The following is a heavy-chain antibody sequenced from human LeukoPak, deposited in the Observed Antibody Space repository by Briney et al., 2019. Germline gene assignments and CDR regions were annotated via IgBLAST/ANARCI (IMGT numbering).Heavy chain of an antibody. Sequence: PSETLSLTCTVSGGSISSSSYYWGWIRQPPGKGLEWIGSIYYSGPTYYNPSLKSRVTISVDTSKNQFSLKLSSVTAADTAVYYCARATGGYSGRPPSGVRGLPRFDPWGQGTLVTVSS. J-gene: IGHJ5*02. CDR2: IYYSGPT. D-gene: IGHD5-12*01. CDR1: GGSISSSSYY. V-gene: IGHV4-39*07. CDR3: ARATGGYSGRPPSGVRGLPRFDP.